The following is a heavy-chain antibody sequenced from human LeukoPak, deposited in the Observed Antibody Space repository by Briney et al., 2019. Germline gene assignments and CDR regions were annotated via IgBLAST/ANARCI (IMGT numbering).Heavy chain of an antibody. V-gene: IGHV4-39*01. CDR3: ARPIEMATIRAGFDY. D-gene: IGHD5-24*01. Sequence: SETLSLTCTVSGGSISTTMYYWGWIRQPPGKGLQWIGSIYYSGRTYYNPSLKSRVTISVDTSKNQFSLRLSSVTAADTAVYYCARPIEMATIRAGFDYWGRGTLVTVSS. J-gene: IGHJ4*02. CDR2: IYYSGRT. CDR1: GGSISTTMYY.